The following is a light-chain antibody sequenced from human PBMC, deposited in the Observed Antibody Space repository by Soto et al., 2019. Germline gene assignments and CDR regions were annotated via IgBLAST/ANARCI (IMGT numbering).Light chain of an antibody. CDR3: ETWDSNTRV. V-gene: IGLV4-60*02. CDR2: LEGSGSY. J-gene: IGLJ3*02. CDR1: SGHSSYI. Sequence: QLVLTQSSSASASLGSSVKLTCTLNSGHSSYIIAWHQQQPGKAPRYLMKLEGSGSYNKGSGVPDRFSGSSSGADRYLTISTLQFEDEADYYCETWDSNTRVFGGWTKRTVL.